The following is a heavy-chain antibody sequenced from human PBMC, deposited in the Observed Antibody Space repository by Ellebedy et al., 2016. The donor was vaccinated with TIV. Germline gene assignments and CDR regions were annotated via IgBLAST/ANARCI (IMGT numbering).Heavy chain of an antibody. V-gene: IGHV1-8*01. Sequence: AASVKVSCKASGYTFTSYDINWVRQARGQGLEWMGWMNPNSGKTGYAQKFQGRVTMTRNTSISTAYMELSSLRSADTAVYYCASGGGCSNSTCFEDWFDPWGQGTLVTVSS. J-gene: IGHJ5*02. D-gene: IGHD2-2*01. CDR3: ASGGGCSNSTCFEDWFDP. CDR2: MNPNSGKT. CDR1: GYTFTSYD.